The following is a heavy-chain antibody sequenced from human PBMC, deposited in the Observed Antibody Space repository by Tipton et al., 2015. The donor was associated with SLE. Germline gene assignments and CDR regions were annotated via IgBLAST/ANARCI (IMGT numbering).Heavy chain of an antibody. D-gene: IGHD6-13*01. V-gene: IGHV4-38-2*02. CDR2: IYHSGIT. CDR1: NYSIRSGYY. J-gene: IGHJ5*02. Sequence: TLSLTCTVSNYSIRSGYYWAWIRQPPGRGLEWIGSIYHSGITYYNVSLKSRVSLSLDTSKNQFSLKLSSVTAADTAVYYCARGGEQQLVWGWFDPWGQGTLVTVSS. CDR3: ARGGEQQLVWGWFDP.